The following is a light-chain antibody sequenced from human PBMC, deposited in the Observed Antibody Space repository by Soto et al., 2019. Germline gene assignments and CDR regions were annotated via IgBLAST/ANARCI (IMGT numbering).Light chain of an antibody. J-gene: IGKJ5*01. V-gene: IGKV3D-15*01. Sequence: IVLTQSPATLSVSPGERATLSCRTSQSVSNKIAWYQQKPGQAPRLLVYDASSRATGIPDRFSGGGSGTDFTLTISRLETEDFAVYYCQQYNDWPPITFGQGTRLEIK. CDR1: QSVSNK. CDR2: DAS. CDR3: QQYNDWPPIT.